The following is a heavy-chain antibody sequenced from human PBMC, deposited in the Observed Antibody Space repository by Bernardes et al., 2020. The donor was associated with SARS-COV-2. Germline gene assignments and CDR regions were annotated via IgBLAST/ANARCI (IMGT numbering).Heavy chain of an antibody. CDR1: GGTSSSYA. CDR2: IVPLLDVT. CDR3: AKAGSPWVYGMDV. Sequence: SVKVSCKAPGGTSSSYAISWVRQAPGQGLEWMGRIVPLLDVTTYAQRFQGRVTITADKSTSTAYMELTSLRYEDTAVYYCAKAGSPWVYGMDVWGQGTTVTVS. J-gene: IGHJ6*02. V-gene: IGHV1-69*04. D-gene: IGHD3-16*01.